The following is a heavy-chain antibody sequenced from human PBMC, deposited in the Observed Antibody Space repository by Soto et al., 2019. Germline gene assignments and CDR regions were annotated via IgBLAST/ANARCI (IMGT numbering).Heavy chain of an antibody. CDR3: ARGKHMYYDFWSGYPGGVWFDP. V-gene: IGHV4-34*01. D-gene: IGHD3-3*01. J-gene: IGHJ5*02. CDR1: GGSFIGYY. Sequence: PSETLSLTCAVYGGSFIGYYWSWIRQPPGKGLEWIGEINHSGSTNYNPSLKSRVTISVDTSKNQFSLKLSSVTAADTAVYYCARGKHMYYDFWSGYPGGVWFDPWGQGTLVTVSS. CDR2: INHSGST.